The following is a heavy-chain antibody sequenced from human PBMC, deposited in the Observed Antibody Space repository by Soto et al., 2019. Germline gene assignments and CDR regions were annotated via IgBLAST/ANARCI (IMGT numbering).Heavy chain of an antibody. V-gene: IGHV3-11*01. CDR3: ARDVDADFRTDFDY. Sequence: PGGSLRLSCAASGFTFSDYYIHWIRRAPGKGLEWISYISGNGEIIQYAASARGRFTISRDNAENSVYLEMDSLRAEDTALYYCARDVDADFRTDFDYWGRGTLLTVST. CDR2: ISGNGEII. J-gene: IGHJ4*02. CDR1: GFTFSDYY. D-gene: IGHD4-17*01.